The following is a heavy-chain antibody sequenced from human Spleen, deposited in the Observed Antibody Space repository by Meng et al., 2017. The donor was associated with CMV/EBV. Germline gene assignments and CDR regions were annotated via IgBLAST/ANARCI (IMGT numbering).Heavy chain of an antibody. CDR2: ISYDGSNK. V-gene: IGHV3-30-3*01. CDR1: GFTFSSYA. CDR3: ARGPAIFGVGVDYYYYSMDV. D-gene: IGHD3-3*01. J-gene: IGHJ6*02. Sequence: GGSLRLSCAASGFTFSSYAMHWVRQAPGKGLEWVAVISYDGSNKYYADSVKGRFTISRDNSKNTLYLQMNSLRAEDTAVYYCARGPAIFGVGVDYYYYSMDVWGQGTTVTVSS.